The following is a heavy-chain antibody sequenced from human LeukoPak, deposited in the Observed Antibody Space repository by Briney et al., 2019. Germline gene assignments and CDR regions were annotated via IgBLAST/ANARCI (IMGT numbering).Heavy chain of an antibody. CDR2: ISGDGVSP. CDR3: ARDPGAFPYFFDS. Sequence: RTGGSLRLSCSASGFTFNNYALTWVRQTPGKGLECVSAISGDGVSPYYADSVRGRFTISRDNSKNTLYLQMNSLRVEDTAVYFCARDPGAFPYFFDSWGQGTLVTVSS. D-gene: IGHD4/OR15-4a*01. CDR1: GFTFNNYA. J-gene: IGHJ4*02. V-gene: IGHV3-23*01.